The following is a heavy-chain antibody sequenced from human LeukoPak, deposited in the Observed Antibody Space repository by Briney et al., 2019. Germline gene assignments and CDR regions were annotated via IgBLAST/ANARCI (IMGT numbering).Heavy chain of an antibody. Sequence: GGSLRLSCAASGFDFSSYNMNWVRQAPGKGLEWVSYISSSSTTIYYADSVKGRFTISRGNAKDSLYLQMNSLRAEDTAVYYCALSRTGSTDFFDLWGRGTLVTVSS. CDR3: ALSRTGSTDFFDL. J-gene: IGHJ4*02. CDR2: ISSSSTTI. V-gene: IGHV3-48*01. D-gene: IGHD1-7*01. CDR1: GFDFSSYN.